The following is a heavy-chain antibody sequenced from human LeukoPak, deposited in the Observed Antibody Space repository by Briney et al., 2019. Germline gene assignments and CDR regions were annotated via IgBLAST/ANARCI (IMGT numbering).Heavy chain of an antibody. V-gene: IGHV4-31*03. Sequence: SQTLSLTCTVSGGSISSGGYYWSWIRQHPGKGLEWIGYIYYSGSTYYNPSLKSRVTISVDTSKNQFSLKLSSVTAADTAVYYCARSRSRGSTGDYWGQGTLVTVSS. J-gene: IGHJ4*02. CDR1: GGSISSGGYY. CDR3: ARSRSRGSTGDY. CDR2: IYYSGST. D-gene: IGHD3-10*01.